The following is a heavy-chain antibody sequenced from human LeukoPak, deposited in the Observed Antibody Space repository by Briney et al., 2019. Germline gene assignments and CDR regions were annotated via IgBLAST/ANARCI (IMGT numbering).Heavy chain of an antibody. CDR2: MNPNSGNT. CDR3: ARGWVHGRTRDAFDI. Sequence: ASVKVSCKASGYTFTSYDINWVRQATGQGLEWMGWMNPNSGNTGYAQKFQGRVTMTRDMSTSTVYMELSSLRSEDTAVYYCARGWVHGRTRDAFDIWGQGTMVTVSS. D-gene: IGHD2-15*01. J-gene: IGHJ3*02. V-gene: IGHV1-8*02. CDR1: GYTFTSYD.